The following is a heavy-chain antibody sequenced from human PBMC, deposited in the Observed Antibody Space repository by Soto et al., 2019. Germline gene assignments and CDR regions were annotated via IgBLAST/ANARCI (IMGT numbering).Heavy chain of an antibody. V-gene: IGHV3-11*06. Sequence: GGSLRLSCAASGFTFTNYYISWIRQAPGKGLEWVSYISANNVYTNYADSVKGRFTISRDNGKNSVYLQMNGLRAEDTAVYYCARDLEVGSYLYYFDFWIQGALVTVSS. CDR2: ISANNVYT. CDR3: ARDLEVGSYLYYFDF. J-gene: IGHJ4*02. D-gene: IGHD1-26*01. CDR1: GFTFTNYY.